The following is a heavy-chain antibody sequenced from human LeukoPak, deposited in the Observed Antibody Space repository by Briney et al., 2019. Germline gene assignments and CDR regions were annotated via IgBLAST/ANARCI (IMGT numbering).Heavy chain of an antibody. Sequence: GGSLRRSCAASGFTCSSYSMNWVRQAPGKGLEWVSAISGSGGSTYYADSVKGRFTISRDNSKNTLYLQMNSLRAEDTAVYYCAKLTGYTSSWYSPAGDWGQGILVTVSS. V-gene: IGHV3-23*01. D-gene: IGHD6-13*01. CDR3: AKLTGYTSSWYSPAGD. CDR2: ISGSGGST. CDR1: GFTCSSYS. J-gene: IGHJ4*02.